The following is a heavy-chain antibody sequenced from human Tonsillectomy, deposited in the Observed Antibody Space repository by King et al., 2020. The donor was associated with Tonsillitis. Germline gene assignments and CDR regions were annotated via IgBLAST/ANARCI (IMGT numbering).Heavy chain of an antibody. CDR3: ARGLRGSGSRYFYYYMDV. D-gene: IGHD3-3*01. CDR2: ICTSGST. Sequence: QLQESGPGLVKPSETLSVTCTVSCGSISSYYWSWIRQPAGGGLEWIGRICTSGSTNSNPSLKSRVTMSIDTSKNQFSLNLSSVTAAATAMYYCARGLRGSGSRYFYYYMDVWGKGTTVTVSS. J-gene: IGHJ6*03. CDR1: CGSISSYY. V-gene: IGHV4-4*07.